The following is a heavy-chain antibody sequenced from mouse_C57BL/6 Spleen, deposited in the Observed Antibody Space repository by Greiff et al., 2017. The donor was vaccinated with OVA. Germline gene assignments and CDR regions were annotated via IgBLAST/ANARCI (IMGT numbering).Heavy chain of an antibody. CDR3: ARRSTVVAFYWYFDV. D-gene: IGHD1-1*01. CDR1: GFTFSDYG. Sequence: EVMLVESGGGLVKPGGSLKLSCAASGFTFSDYGMHWVRQAPEKGLEWVAYISSGSSTIYYADTVKGRFTISRDNAKNTLFLQMTSLRSEDTAMYYCARRSTVVAFYWYFDVWGTGTTVTVSS. V-gene: IGHV5-17*01. J-gene: IGHJ1*03. CDR2: ISSGSSTI.